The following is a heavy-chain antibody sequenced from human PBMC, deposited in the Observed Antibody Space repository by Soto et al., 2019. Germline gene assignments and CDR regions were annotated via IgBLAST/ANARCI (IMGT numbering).Heavy chain of an antibody. CDR3: ARDRSKSPDLFDH. Sequence: QVQLQESGPGLVKPSQTLSLTCTVSGGSISSDDYYWTWIRQPPGKGLQWIGYIYYSGRTSYNPSLCSRNTIPIDTSKYRFSLNLWSVTAADSAVYYCARDRSKSPDLFDHWGRGALVTVSS. CDR2: IYYSGRT. CDR1: GGSISSDDYY. J-gene: IGHJ4*02. V-gene: IGHV4-30-4*01.